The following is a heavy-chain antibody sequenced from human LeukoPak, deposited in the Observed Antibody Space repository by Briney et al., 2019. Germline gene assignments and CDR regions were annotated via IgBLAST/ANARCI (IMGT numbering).Heavy chain of an antibody. Sequence: GGSLRLSCAASGFTFSKVWMSWVRQAPGKGLEWVGRIKSKTDGGTIDYAAPVKGRFTTSRDDSKDTLFLQMNSLKTEDTAVYYCTTDLSELDDSGYYAKYFHHWGQGTLVTVSS. D-gene: IGHD3-22*01. CDR1: GFTFSKVW. CDR2: IKSKTDGGTI. J-gene: IGHJ1*01. V-gene: IGHV3-15*01. CDR3: TTDLSELDDSGYYAKYFHH.